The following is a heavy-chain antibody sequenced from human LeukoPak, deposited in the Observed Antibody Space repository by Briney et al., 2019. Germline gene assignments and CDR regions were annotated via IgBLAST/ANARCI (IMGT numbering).Heavy chain of an antibody. CDR1: GFTFSDYY. J-gene: IGHJ3*02. CDR3: ARSITMVRGVIGAFDI. V-gene: IGHV3-11*01. D-gene: IGHD3-10*01. Sequence: PGGSLRLSCAASGFTFSDYYMSWIRQAPGKGLEWVSYISSSGSTIYYADSVKGRFTISKDNAKNSLYLQMNSLRAEDTAVYYCARSITMVRGVIGAFDIWGQGTMVTVSS. CDR2: ISSSGSTI.